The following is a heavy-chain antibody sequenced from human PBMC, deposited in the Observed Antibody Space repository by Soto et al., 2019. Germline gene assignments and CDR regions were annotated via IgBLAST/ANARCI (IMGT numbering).Heavy chain of an antibody. CDR2: ISSNSGTI. CDR3: ARDWYYYGSGSYYPFDY. Sequence: XVSLGLSSAASGFIFTSYAMNWVRQAPGKGLEWVSYISSNSGTIYYTGSVKGRFTISRDNTKDSRYLQMNRLRDEDTAVYYCARDWYYYGSGSYYPFDYWGHGTLVTVSS. J-gene: IGHJ4*01. V-gene: IGHV3-48*02. CDR1: GFIFTSYA. D-gene: IGHD3-10*01.